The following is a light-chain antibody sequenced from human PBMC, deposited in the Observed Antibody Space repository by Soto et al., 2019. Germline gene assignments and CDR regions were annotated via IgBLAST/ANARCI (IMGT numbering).Light chain of an antibody. CDR1: QIIGNY. CDR3: QHYNSYSEA. CDR2: AAS. Sequence: DIQMTQSPSSLSASVGDRVTITCRASQIIGNYLNWYQQKPGKAPKFLIYAASTLQSGVPSRFSGSGSGTEFTLTISSLQPDDFATYYCQHYNSYSEAFGQGTKVDIK. J-gene: IGKJ1*01. V-gene: IGKV1-16*01.